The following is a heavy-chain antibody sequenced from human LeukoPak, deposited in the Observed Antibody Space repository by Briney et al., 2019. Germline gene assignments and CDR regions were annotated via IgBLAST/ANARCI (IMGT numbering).Heavy chain of an antibody. CDR3: ARFPMSGAAAGTVGFGY. D-gene: IGHD6-13*01. CDR2: IYSSGNT. CDR1: GGSISSYF. Sequence: PSETLSLTCTVSGGSISSYFWSWIRQPPGKGLEWIGYIYSSGNTNYNPSLKSRVTISVDRSKNQFSLKLSSVTTADTAVYYCARFPMSGAAAGTVGFGYWGQGTLVTVSS. V-gene: IGHV4-59*01. J-gene: IGHJ4*02.